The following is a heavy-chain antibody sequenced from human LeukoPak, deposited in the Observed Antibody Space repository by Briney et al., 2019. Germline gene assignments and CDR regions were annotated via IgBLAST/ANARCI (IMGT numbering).Heavy chain of an antibody. CDR1: GGTFSSYA. D-gene: IGHD2-2*01. V-gene: IGHV1-69*13. Sequence: ASVKVSCKASGGTFSSYAISWVRQAPGQGLEWMGGIIPIFGTANYAQKFQGRVTITADESTSTAYMELSSLRSEDTAVYYCARGWGSSDVEDIVVVPAAMYYYYGMDVWGQGTTVTVSS. J-gene: IGHJ6*02. CDR3: ARGWGSSDVEDIVVVPAAMYYYYGMDV. CDR2: IIPIFGTA.